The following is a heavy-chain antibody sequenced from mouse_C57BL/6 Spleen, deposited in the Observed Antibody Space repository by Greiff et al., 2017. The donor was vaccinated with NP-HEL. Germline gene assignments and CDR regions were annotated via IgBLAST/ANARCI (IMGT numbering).Heavy chain of an antibody. CDR2: IDPSDSYT. V-gene: IGHV1-69*01. CDR1: GYTFTSYW. Sequence: VQLQQPGAELVMPGASVKLSCKASGYTFTSYWMHWVKQRPGQGLEWIGEIDPSDSYTNYNQKFKGKSTLTVDKSSSTAYMQLSSLTSEDSAVYYGARYYYGSSYWFAYWGQGTLVTVSA. D-gene: IGHD1-1*01. J-gene: IGHJ3*01. CDR3: ARYYYGSSYWFAY.